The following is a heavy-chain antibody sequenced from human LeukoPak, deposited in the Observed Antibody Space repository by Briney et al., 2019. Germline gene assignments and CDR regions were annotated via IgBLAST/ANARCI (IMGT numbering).Heavy chain of an antibody. V-gene: IGHV3-33*01. CDR1: GFIFSNYG. Sequence: PGGSLRLSCAASGFIFSNYGMHWVRQAPGKGLEWXXXXWYDESNKYYADSVKGRFTISRDNSKNTLYLQMNSLRAEDTAVYYCARDLWCGADCYGTFDIWGQGTMVSVSS. J-gene: IGHJ3*02. CDR2: XWYDESNK. CDR3: ARDLWCGADCYGTFDI. D-gene: IGHD2-21*02.